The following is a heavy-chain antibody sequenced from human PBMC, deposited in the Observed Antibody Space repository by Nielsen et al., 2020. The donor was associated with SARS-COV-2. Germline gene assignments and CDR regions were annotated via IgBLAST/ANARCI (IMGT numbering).Heavy chain of an antibody. D-gene: IGHD1-1*01. CDR1: GFIFDDYA. CDR3: VKDMRPPTLSLFDQ. J-gene: IGHJ4*02. CDR2: ISWNSDDI. Sequence: GGSLRLSCVASGFIFDDYAMHWVRQSPGKGLEWDSGISWNSDDIDYADSVKGRFTISRDNARNSMYLQMNSLRVEDTAFYYCVKDMRPPTLSLFDQWGQGTLVTVSS. V-gene: IGHV3-9*01.